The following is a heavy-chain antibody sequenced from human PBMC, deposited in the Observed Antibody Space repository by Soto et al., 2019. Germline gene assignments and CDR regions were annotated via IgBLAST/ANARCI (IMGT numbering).Heavy chain of an antibody. CDR2: IYTSGST. CDR3: ARPLAGHSSSYDFEY. D-gene: IGHD6-13*01. Sequence: SDTLSLTCTVSGCSISSYYWSWIRQPAGKGLEWIGRIYTSGSTNYNPSLKSRVTMSVDTSKNQFSLKLSSVTAADTAVYYCARPLAGHSSSYDFEYWGQGTLVTV. V-gene: IGHV4-4*07. CDR1: GCSISSYY. J-gene: IGHJ4*02.